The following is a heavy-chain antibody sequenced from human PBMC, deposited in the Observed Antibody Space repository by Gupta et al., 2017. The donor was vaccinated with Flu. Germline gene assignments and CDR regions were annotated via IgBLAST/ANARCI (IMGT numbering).Heavy chain of an antibody. Sequence: QVQLQQWGAGLLKPSETLSLTCAVYGGSFSGYYWSWIRQPPGKGLEWIGEINHSGSTNYNPSLKSRVTISVETSKNQFSLKLSSVTAADTAVYYCARSKTTVTTFRDYYYGMDVWGQGTTVTVSS. V-gene: IGHV4-34*01. CDR2: INHSGST. J-gene: IGHJ6*02. CDR3: ARSKTTVTTFRDYYYGMDV. CDR1: GGSFSGYY. D-gene: IGHD4-17*01.